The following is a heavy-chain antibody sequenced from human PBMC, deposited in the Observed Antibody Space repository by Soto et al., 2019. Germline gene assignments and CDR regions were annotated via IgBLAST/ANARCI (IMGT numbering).Heavy chain of an antibody. J-gene: IGHJ4*02. V-gene: IGHV1-8*01. D-gene: IGHD5-12*01. CDR2: MNPNSGNT. Sequence: QVQLVQSGAEVKKPGASVKVSCKASGYTFTSYDINWVRQATGQGLEWMGWMNPNSGNTGYAQKFQGRVTMTRVTSISTGDMERSSRSSEDTAVYYCARGRKVKWLRGGGNDYWGQGTLVTVSS. CDR3: ARGRKVKWLRGGGNDY. CDR1: GYTFTSYD.